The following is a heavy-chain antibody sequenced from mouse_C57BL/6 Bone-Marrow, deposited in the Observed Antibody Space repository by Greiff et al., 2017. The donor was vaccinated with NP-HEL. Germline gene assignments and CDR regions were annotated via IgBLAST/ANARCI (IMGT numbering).Heavy chain of an antibody. V-gene: IGHV1-50*01. J-gene: IGHJ3*01. CDR1: GYTFTTYW. CDR2: IDPSDSYT. Sequence: QVQLQQPGAELVKPGASVKLSCKASGYTFTTYWMQWVKQRPGQGLEWIGEIDPSDSYTNYNQQFKGKATSTVDTSSSTANMQLSSLTFEDSAVYYCARKAYYGRSYEFAYWGQGTLVTVSA. CDR3: ARKAYYGRSYEFAY. D-gene: IGHD1-1*01.